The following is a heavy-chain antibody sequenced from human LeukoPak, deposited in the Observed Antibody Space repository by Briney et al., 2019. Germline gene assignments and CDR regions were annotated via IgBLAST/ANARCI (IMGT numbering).Heavy chain of an antibody. CDR2: ISDIGSI. V-gene: IGHV4-59*08. J-gene: IGHJ4*02. D-gene: IGHD2-8*02. CDR1: GGSISSYY. CDR3: AGHHPRNTVDF. Sequence: PSETPSLTCTVSGGSISSYYWSWIRQPPGKGLEWIAYISDIGSINYNPSLKSRVTISLDTSKNQLSLKLRSVTAADTAVYYCAGHHPRNTVDFWGQGTLVTVSS.